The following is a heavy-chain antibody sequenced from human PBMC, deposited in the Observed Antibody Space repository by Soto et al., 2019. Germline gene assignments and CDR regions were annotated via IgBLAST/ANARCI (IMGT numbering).Heavy chain of an antibody. Sequence: SETLSLTCAVYGGSFSGYYWSWIRQPRGKGLEWIGEINHSGSTNYNPSLKSRVTISVDTSKNQFSLKLSSVTAADTAVYYCARAQDFWSGTSFDPWGQGTLVTVS. D-gene: IGHD3-3*01. CDR1: GGSFSGYY. CDR2: INHSGST. V-gene: IGHV4-34*01. CDR3: ARAQDFWSGTSFDP. J-gene: IGHJ5*02.